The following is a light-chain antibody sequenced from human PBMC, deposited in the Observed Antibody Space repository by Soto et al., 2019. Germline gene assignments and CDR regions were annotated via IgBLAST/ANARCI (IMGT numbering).Light chain of an antibody. J-gene: IGKJ5*01. CDR2: GAF. CDR1: QSVLSK. CDR3: QQYNNWPIT. V-gene: IGKV3-15*01. Sequence: EIVITQAPATLSVSPGERATLACRASQSVLSKLAWDQQKPGQAPRLLIYGAFTRATDIPGRFSGSGSGTEFTLTISSLQSEDFAVYYCQQYNNWPITFGQGTRLEIK.